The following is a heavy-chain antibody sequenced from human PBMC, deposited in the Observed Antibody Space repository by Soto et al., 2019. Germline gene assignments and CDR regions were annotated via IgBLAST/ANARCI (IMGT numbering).Heavy chain of an antibody. D-gene: IGHD2-21*02. CDR1: GGSFSGYY. J-gene: IGHJ4*02. CDR3: ARCGGDCSKYYFDY. CDR2: INHSGST. Sequence: QVQLQQWGAGLLKPSETLSLTCAVYGGSFSGYYWSWIRQPPGKGLEWIGEINHSGSTNYNPSLKSGVTISVDTSKNQFSLKLRSMTAADSAVYYCARCGGDCSKYYFDYWGQGTLVTVSA. V-gene: IGHV4-34*01.